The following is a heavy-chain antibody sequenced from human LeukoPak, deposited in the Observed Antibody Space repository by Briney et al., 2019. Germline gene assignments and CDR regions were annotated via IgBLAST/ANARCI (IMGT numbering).Heavy chain of an antibody. CDR2: IWYDGSNK. CDR3: ARELDYYYYMDV. D-gene: IGHD1-1*01. CDR1: GFTFSDHF. Sequence: GGSLRLSCAISGFTFSDHFLDWVRQAPGKGLEWVAVIWYDGSNKYYADSVKGRFTISRDNSKNTLYLQMNSLRAEDTAVYYCARELDYYYYMDVWGKGTTVTVSS. V-gene: IGHV3-33*01. J-gene: IGHJ6*03.